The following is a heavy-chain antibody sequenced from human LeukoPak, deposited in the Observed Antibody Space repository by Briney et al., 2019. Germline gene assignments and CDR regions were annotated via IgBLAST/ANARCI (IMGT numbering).Heavy chain of an antibody. CDR1: GGSISSYS. J-gene: IGHJ4*02. D-gene: IGHD2-8*01. V-gene: IGHV4-59*08. CDR3: ARHVYCTNGICSDY. CDR2: LYYSGST. Sequence: SETPSLTCTVSGGSISSYSWNWIRQPPGRGLEWIGNLYYSGSTNYNPSLKSRVTMSVDTSKNQLSLTLSSVTAADTAVYYCARHVYCTNGICSDYWGQGTLVTVSS.